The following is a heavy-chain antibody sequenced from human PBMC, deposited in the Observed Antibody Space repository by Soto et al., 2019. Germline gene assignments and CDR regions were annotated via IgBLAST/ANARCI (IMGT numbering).Heavy chain of an antibody. CDR2: ISPYNGNT. CDR1: AGTFSSCA. J-gene: IGHJ4*02. D-gene: IGHD3-10*01. V-gene: IGHV1-18*01. Sequence: ASAQVSSKASAGTFSSCAISLVRQAPGQGLEWMGGISPYNGNTNYAQKFQGRVTMTTDTPTSTAYMELRSLRSDDTAVYYCARDSMVRGVMGHYWGQGTLVTVSS. CDR3: ARDSMVRGVMGHY.